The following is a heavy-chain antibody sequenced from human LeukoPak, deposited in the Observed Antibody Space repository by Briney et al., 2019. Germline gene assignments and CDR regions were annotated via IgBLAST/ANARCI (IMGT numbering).Heavy chain of an antibody. D-gene: IGHD3-16*01. J-gene: IGHJ3*02. CDR2: INHSGST. V-gene: IGHV4-34*01. CDR1: GGSFSGYY. CDR3: ARRHMITTGDAFDI. Sequence: SETLSLTCAVYGGSFSGYYWSWIRQPPGKGLKWIGEINHSGSTNYNPSLKSRVTISVDTSKNQFSLKLSSVTAADTAVYYCARRHMITTGDAFDIWGQGTMVTVSS.